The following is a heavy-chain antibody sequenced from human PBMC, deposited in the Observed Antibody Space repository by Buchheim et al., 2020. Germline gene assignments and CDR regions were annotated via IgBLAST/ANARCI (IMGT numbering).Heavy chain of an antibody. D-gene: IGHD3-22*01. Sequence: QVQLVQSGAEVKKPGSSVKVSCKASGGTFSSYAISWVRQAPGQGLEWMGRIIPILGIANYAQKVQGRVTITADKYTSPAHMELSSLRSEETAVYYCETNYYDSSGLNWFDPWGQGTL. J-gene: IGHJ5*02. CDR1: GGTFSSYA. CDR3: ETNYYDSSGLNWFDP. V-gene: IGHV1-69*04. CDR2: IIPILGIA.